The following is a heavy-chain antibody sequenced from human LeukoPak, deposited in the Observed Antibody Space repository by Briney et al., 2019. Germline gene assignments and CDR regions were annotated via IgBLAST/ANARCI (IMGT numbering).Heavy chain of an antibody. CDR1: GGSFSGYY. J-gene: IGHJ3*02. Sequence: SETLSLTCAVYGGSFSGYYWSWIRQPPGKGLEWIGEINHSGSTNYNPSLKSRVTISVDTSKNQFSLKLSSVTAADTAVYYCARCMFGGDCPDAFDIWGQGTMVTVSS. CDR3: ARCMFGGDCPDAFDI. V-gene: IGHV4-34*01. CDR2: INHSGST. D-gene: IGHD2-21*02.